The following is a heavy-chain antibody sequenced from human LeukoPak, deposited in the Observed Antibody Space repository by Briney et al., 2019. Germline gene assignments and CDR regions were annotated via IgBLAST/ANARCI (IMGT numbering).Heavy chain of an antibody. D-gene: IGHD3-10*01. V-gene: IGHV4-39*01. CDR2: IYYSGST. J-gene: IGHJ5*02. CDR1: GGSISSSSYY. CDR3: ARLCRITIARGWFDP. Sequence: SETLSLTCTVPGGSISSSSYYWGWIRQPPGKGLEWIGSIYYSGSTYYNPSLKSRVTISVDTSKNQFSLKLSSVTAADTAVYYCARLCRITIARGWFDPWGQGTLVTVSS.